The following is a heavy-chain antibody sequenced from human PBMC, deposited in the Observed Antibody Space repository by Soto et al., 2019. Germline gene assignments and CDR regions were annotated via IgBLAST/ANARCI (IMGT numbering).Heavy chain of an antibody. D-gene: IGHD1-26*01. J-gene: IGHJ4*02. CDR3: VRGASLNFDY. CDR2: VNWNGGST. Sequence: EVQLVESGGGVLRPGGSLRLSCAASGFIFDDYGMSWARQAPGKGLEWVSGVNWNGGSTGYADSVKGRFTISRDNAQNFLFLQVNSLRVEDTAFYYCVRGASLNFDYWGQGTLVTVSS. V-gene: IGHV3-20*04. CDR1: GFIFDDYG.